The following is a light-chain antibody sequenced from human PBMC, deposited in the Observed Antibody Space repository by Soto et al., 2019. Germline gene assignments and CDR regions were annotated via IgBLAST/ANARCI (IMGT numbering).Light chain of an antibody. J-gene: IGKJ4*01. CDR1: QSVSGSF. Sequence: ENVLTQSPGALSLSPREKATHSCRASQSVSGSFLAWYQQKPGQAPRLLIYNTSSRATGIPDRFSGSGSGTDFTLTISRLELEDFAVYYCQQYGSSLLTFGGGTKVDIK. CDR3: QQYGSSLLT. V-gene: IGKV3-20*01. CDR2: NTS.